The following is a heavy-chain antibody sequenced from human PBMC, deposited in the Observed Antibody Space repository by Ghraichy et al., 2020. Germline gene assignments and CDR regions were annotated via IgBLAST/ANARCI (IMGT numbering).Heavy chain of an antibody. D-gene: IGHD3-22*01. CDR1: GGSINSGGYY. V-gene: IGHV4-31*03. Sequence: SETLSLTCTVSGGSINSGGYYWSWIRQHPGKGLEWIGYIYYSGNTYYNPSLKSRVTISVDTSKNQFSLKLSSVTAADSAVYYCARERYFYDSSGFIDCWGQGTLVTVSS. CDR2: IYYSGNT. J-gene: IGHJ4*02. CDR3: ARERYFYDSSGFIDC.